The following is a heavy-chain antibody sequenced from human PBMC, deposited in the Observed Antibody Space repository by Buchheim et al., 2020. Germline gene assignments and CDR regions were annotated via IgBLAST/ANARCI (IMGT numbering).Heavy chain of an antibody. J-gene: IGHJ4*02. CDR1: GFTFSSYA. Sequence: EVQLLESGGGLVQPGGFLRLSCAASGFTFSSYATSWVRQAPGKGLEWVSAISGSGGSTYYADSVKGRFTISRDNSKNTLYLQMNSLRAEDTAVYYCAKVKSRGSPTYYYDSSEGEIFDYWGQGTL. D-gene: IGHD3-22*01. CDR2: ISGSGGST. V-gene: IGHV3-23*01. CDR3: AKVKSRGSPTYYYDSSEGEIFDY.